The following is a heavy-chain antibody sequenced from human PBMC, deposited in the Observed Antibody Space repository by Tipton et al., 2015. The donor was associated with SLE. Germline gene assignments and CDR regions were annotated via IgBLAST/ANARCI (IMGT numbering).Heavy chain of an antibody. Sequence: TLSLTCTVHGGSISSGSYYWSWIRLPAVKGLEWIGRIYTSGSTNYNPSLKSRVTISVDKSKNQFSLKLSSVTAADTAVYYCARGHTAMVGSLYCYGMDVGGQSLTVTVS. CDR3: ARGHTAMVGSLYCYGMDV. D-gene: IGHD5-18*01. V-gene: IGHV4-61*02. J-gene: IGHJ6*02. CDR2: IYTSGST. CDR1: GGSISSGSYY.